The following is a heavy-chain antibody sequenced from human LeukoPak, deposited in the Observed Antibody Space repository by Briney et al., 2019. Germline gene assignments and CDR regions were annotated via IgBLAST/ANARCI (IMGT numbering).Heavy chain of an antibody. J-gene: IGHJ4*02. CDR2: IYHSGST. CDR1: GGSFSSSDYY. Sequence: SETLSLTCTVSGGSFSSSDYYWGWIRQPPGKGLEWIGEIYHSGSTNYNPSLKSRVTISVDKSKNQFSLKLSSVTAADTAVYYCARVKECSGGSCYSVDYWGQGTLVTVSS. CDR3: ARVKECSGGSCYSVDY. D-gene: IGHD2-15*01. V-gene: IGHV4-39*07.